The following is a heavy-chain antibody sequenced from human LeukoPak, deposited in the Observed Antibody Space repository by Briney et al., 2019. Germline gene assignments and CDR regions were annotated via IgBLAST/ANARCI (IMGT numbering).Heavy chain of an antibody. D-gene: IGHD3-3*01. V-gene: IGHV3-7*01. Sequence: GGSLRLSCAASGFTFSSYWMSWVRQAPGKGLEWVANIKQDGSEKYYVDSVKGRFTISRDNAKNSLYLQMNSLRAEDTAVYYCARDKGSDFWGGTNWFDPWGQGTLVTVSS. CDR2: IKQDGSEK. CDR1: GFTFSSYW. J-gene: IGHJ5*02. CDR3: ARDKGSDFWGGTNWFDP.